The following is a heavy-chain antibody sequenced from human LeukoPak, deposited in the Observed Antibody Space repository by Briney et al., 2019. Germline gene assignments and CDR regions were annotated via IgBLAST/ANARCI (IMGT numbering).Heavy chain of an antibody. J-gene: IGHJ4*02. CDR2: INPNSGGT. V-gene: IGHV1-2*06. D-gene: IGHD5-18*01. Sequence: ASVKVSCKASGYTITGYYMHWVRQAPGQGLEWMGRINPNSGGTNYAQKFQGRVTMTRDTSISTAYMELSRLRSDDTPVYYCARDRNRGYSYGYGLDYWGQGTLVTVSS. CDR1: GYTITGYY. CDR3: ARDRNRGYSYGYGLDY.